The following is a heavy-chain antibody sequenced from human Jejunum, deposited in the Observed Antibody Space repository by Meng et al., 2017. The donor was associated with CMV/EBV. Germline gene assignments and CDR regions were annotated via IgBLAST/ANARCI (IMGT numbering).Heavy chain of an antibody. V-gene: IGHV4-59*11. D-gene: IGHD2-15*01. J-gene: IGHJ5*02. Sequence: GSISSHYWTWSPQPPGKGLEWIGYIYYSGSTTYNPSLKSRVTISIDRSKNQFSLKLTSVTAADTAVYYCAKDKGCRDTTCQNWLDPWGQGTLVTVSS. CDR2: IYYSGST. CDR3: AKDKGCRDTTCQNWLDP. CDR1: GSISSHY.